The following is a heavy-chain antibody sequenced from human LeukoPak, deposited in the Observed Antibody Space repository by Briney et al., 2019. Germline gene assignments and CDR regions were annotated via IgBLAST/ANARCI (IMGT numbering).Heavy chain of an antibody. CDR1: GNTFTDFY. J-gene: IGHJ4*02. V-gene: IGHV1-2*02. CDR3: TRGSYYDSSGYSGVRLFDY. Sequence: ASVKVSCRASGNTFTDFYMHWVRQAPGQGLEWMGCINPNSGGTYYAQKFQGRVTMTSDTSISTAYMELSRLRSDDTALYYCTRGSYYDSSGYSGVRLFDYWGQGTPVTVPS. CDR2: INPNSGGT. D-gene: IGHD3-22*01.